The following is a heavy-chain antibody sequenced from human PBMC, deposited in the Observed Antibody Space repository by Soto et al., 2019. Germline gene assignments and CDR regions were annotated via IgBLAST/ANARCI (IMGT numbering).Heavy chain of an antibody. CDR1: GGSISSYY. D-gene: IGHD3-9*01. J-gene: IGHJ6*03. V-gene: IGHV4-59*01. CDR2: IYYSGST. Sequence: SETLSLTCTVSGGSISSYYWSWIRQPPGKGLEWIGYIYYSGSTNYNPSLKSRVTISVDTSKNQFSLKLSSVTAADTAVYYCARGLGGYYDILTGYYSPSSYYYYMDVWGKGTTVTVSS. CDR3: ARGLGGYYDILTGYYSPSSYYYYMDV.